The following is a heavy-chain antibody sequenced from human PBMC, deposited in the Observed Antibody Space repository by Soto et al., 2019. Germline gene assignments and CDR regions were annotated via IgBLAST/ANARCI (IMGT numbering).Heavy chain of an antibody. CDR3: ARLNRWFGEFLFDY. J-gene: IGHJ4*02. D-gene: IGHD3-10*01. V-gene: IGHV4-39*01. CDR2: IYYSGST. CDR1: GGSISSSSYY. Sequence: LETLSLTCTVSGGSISSSSYYWGWIRQPPGKGLEWIGSIYYSGSTYYNPSLKSRVTISVDTSKNQFSLKLSSVTAADTAVYYCARLNRWFGEFLFDYWGQGTLVTVSS.